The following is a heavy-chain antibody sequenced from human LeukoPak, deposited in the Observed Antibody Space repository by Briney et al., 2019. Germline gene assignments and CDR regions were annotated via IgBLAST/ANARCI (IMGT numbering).Heavy chain of an antibody. J-gene: IGHJ4*02. CDR1: GFTFSSYS. V-gene: IGHV3-21*01. D-gene: IGHD5-18*01. Sequence: KPGGSLRLSCAASGFTFSSYSMNWARQAPGKGLEWVSSISSSSSYIYYADSVKGRFTISRDNAKNSLYLQMNSLRAEDTAVFYCARDLGGYSSVFDYWGQGTLVTVSS. CDR2: ISSSSSYI. CDR3: ARDLGGYSSVFDY.